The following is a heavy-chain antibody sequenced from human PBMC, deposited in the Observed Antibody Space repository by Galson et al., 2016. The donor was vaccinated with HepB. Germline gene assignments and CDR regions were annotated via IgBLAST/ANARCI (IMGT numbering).Heavy chain of an antibody. J-gene: IGHJ6*03. CDR2: FSAYNGNT. CDR1: GYIFTTYG. Sequence: SVKVSCKASGYIFTTYGITWVRQAPGQGLEWMGWFSAYNGNTNYAQNLQGRVTMTTDTSTSTAYMELRSLRSDDTAVYYCARVRGCSSTSCYGEGVGYYYYYYMDVWGKGTTVTVSS. D-gene: IGHD2-2*01. V-gene: IGHV1-18*04. CDR3: ARVRGCSSTSCYGEGVGYYYYYYMDV.